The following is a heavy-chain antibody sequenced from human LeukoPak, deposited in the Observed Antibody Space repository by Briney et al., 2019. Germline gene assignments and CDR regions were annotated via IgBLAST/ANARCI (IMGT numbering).Heavy chain of an antibody. D-gene: IGHD3-10*01. J-gene: IGHJ6*03. Sequence: GSLRLSCAASGFTFSSYEMNWVRQAPGKGLEWVSYISSSGSAVYYADSVKGRFTISRDNAKNSLYLQMHSLRAEDTAVYYCGRSLLRGVRPNYYYYMDVWGKGTTVTISS. CDR3: GRSLLRGVRPNYYYYMDV. V-gene: IGHV3-48*03. CDR2: ISSSGSAV. CDR1: GFTFSSYE.